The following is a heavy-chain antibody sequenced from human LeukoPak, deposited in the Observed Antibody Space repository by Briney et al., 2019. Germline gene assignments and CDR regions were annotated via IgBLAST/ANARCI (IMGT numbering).Heavy chain of an antibody. CDR1: GFTFSSYA. CDR3: AKDYRPQRGEWELPFNWFDP. V-gene: IGHV3-23*01. CDR2: ISGSGGST. J-gene: IGHJ5*02. D-gene: IGHD1-26*01. Sequence: PGRSLRLSCAASGFTFSSYAMSWVRQAPGKGLEWVSAISGSGGSTYYADSVKGRFTISRDNSKNTLYLQMNSLRAEDTAVYYCAKDYRPQRGEWELPFNWFDPWGQGTLVTVSS.